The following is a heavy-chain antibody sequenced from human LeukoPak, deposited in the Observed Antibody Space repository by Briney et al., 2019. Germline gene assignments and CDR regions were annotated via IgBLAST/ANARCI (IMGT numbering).Heavy chain of an antibody. V-gene: IGHV1-8*01. Sequence: GESLKISCKASGYTFTSYDIHWVRQATGQGLEWMGWMNPNSGNTGYAQKFQGRVTMTRNTSISTAYMELSSLRSEDTAVYYCARGLMAFDIWGQGTMVTVSS. D-gene: IGHD3-16*01. CDR1: GYTFTSYD. CDR2: MNPNSGNT. J-gene: IGHJ3*02. CDR3: ARGLMAFDI.